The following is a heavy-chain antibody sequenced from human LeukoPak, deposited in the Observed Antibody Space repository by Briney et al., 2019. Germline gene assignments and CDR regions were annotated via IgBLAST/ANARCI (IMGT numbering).Heavy chain of an antibody. J-gene: IGHJ6*02. D-gene: IGHD2-2*01. CDR1: GYTFTSYY. Sequence: ASVKVSCKASGYTFTSYYMHWVRQAPGQGLEWMGIINPSGGSTSYAQKFQGRVTMTRDTSTSTVYMELSSLRSEDTAVYYCARDRSVVVPAAISPRGYYYYGMDVWGQGTTVTVSS. V-gene: IGHV1-46*01. CDR3: ARDRSVVVPAAISPRGYYYYGMDV. CDR2: INPSGGST.